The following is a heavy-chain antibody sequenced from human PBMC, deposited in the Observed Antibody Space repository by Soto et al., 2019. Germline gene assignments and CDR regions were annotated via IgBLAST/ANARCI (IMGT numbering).Heavy chain of an antibody. V-gene: IGHV4-39*01. CDR3: AISTEEVTIFGVVIRDYYGMDV. CDR1: GGSISSSSYY. Sequence: SETLSLTCTVSGGSISSSSYYWGWIRQPPGKGLEWIGSIYYSGSTYYKPSLKSRVTISVDTSKNQFSLKLSSVTAADTAVYYCAISTEEVTIFGVVIRDYYGMDVWGQGTTVT. CDR2: IYYSGST. J-gene: IGHJ6*02. D-gene: IGHD3-3*01.